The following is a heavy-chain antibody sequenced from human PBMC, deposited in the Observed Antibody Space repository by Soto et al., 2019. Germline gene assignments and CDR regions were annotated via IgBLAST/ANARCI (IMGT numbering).Heavy chain of an antibody. CDR1: GGTFSSYA. J-gene: IGHJ4*02. V-gene: IGHV1-69*13. CDR2: IIPIFGTA. CDR3: ARDTVAVAGPEYYFDY. D-gene: IGHD6-19*01. Sequence: SVKVSCKASGGTFSSYAISWVQQAPGQGLEWMGGIIPIFGTANYAQKFQGRVTITADESTSTAYMELSSLRSEDTAVYYCARDTVAVAGPEYYFDYWGQGTLVTVSS.